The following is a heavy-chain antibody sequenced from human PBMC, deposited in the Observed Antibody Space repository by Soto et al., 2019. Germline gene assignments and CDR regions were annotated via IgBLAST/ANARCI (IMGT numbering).Heavy chain of an antibody. D-gene: IGHD3-10*01. CDR3: AKDNYGSPRPFYFDY. V-gene: IGHV3-23*01. J-gene: IGHJ4*02. CDR2: ISGSGVST. CDR1: GFTFSSYA. Sequence: PGGSLRLSCAASGFTFSSYAMSWVRQAPGKGLEWVSGISGSGVSTYYADSVKGRFTISRDNSKDTLYLQMDSLRAEDTAVYYCAKDNYGSPRPFYFDYWGQGTLVTVSS.